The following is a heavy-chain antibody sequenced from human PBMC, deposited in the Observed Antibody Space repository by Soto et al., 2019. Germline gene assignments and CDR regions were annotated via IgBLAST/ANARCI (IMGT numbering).Heavy chain of an antibody. V-gene: IGHV3-23*01. Sequence: GGSLRLSCAASGFTFSSYAMSWVRQAPGKGLEWVSAISGSGGSTYYADSVKGRFTISRDNSKNTLYLQMNSLRAEDTAVYYCAKDHEGSPDYGDSGTFDYWGQGTLVTVSS. D-gene: IGHD4-17*01. CDR1: GFTFSSYA. CDR3: AKDHEGSPDYGDSGTFDY. J-gene: IGHJ4*02. CDR2: ISGSGGST.